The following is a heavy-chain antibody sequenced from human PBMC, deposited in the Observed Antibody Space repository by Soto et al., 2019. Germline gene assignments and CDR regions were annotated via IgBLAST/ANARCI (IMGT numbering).Heavy chain of an antibody. CDR1: AVTLSSYN. J-gene: IGHJ5*02. Sequence: PGGSLRLSCTASAVTLSSYNMNWVRQAPGKGLEWISYISSGSNSIYYADSVKGRFTISRDNAKNSLYLQMNSLRDEDTAVYYCARHPERIAQIGWFDPWGQGTLVTVSS. D-gene: IGHD6-13*01. CDR2: ISSGSNSI. V-gene: IGHV3-48*02. CDR3: ARHPERIAQIGWFDP.